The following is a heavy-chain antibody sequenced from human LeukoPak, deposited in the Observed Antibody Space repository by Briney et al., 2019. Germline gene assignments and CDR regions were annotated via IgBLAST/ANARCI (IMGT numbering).Heavy chain of an antibody. V-gene: IGHV5-51*01. J-gene: IGHJ3*02. Sequence: GESLKISCKGSGYKFTNYWIAWVRQMPGQGLEWLGIIYPRDSDTRYSPSFQGQVTISVDTSTDTAYLQWSSLKASDTAMYYCARAGTYYYDSSGRPDAFDIWGQGTMVTVSS. CDR1: GYKFTNYW. D-gene: IGHD3-22*01. CDR2: IYPRDSDT. CDR3: ARAGTYYYDSSGRPDAFDI.